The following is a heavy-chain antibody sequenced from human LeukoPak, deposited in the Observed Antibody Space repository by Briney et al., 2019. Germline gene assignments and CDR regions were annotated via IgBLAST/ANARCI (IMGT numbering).Heavy chain of an antibody. Sequence: SVKVSCKASGYTFNSYGICWVRQAPGQGREWIGWIDPSNGNIKYAEKLQGRVTMTTDTSTSTAYMDLRSLRSDDTAVYYCARGSGYYGWYFDLWGRGTLVTVSS. CDR2: IDPSNGNI. CDR1: GYTFNSYG. CDR3: ARGSGYYGWYFDL. V-gene: IGHV1-18*01. D-gene: IGHD3-22*01. J-gene: IGHJ2*01.